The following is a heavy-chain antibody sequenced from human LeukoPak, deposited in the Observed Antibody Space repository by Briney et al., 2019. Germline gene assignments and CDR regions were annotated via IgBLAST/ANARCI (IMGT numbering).Heavy chain of an antibody. CDR1: GYTFTGYY. J-gene: IGHJ5*02. Sequence: ASVKVSCKASGYTFTGYYMHWVRRAPGQGLEWMGWINPNSGGTNSAQKFQGRVTMTRDTSISTAYMELSRLRSDDTAVYYCARVGSVVPAAAYWFDPWGQGTLVTVSS. D-gene: IGHD2-2*01. CDR2: INPNSGGT. CDR3: ARVGSVVPAAAYWFDP. V-gene: IGHV1-2*02.